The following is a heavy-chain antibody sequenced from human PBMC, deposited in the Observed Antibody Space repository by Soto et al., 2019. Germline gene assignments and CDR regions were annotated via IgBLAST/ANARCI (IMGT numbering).Heavy chain of an antibody. V-gene: IGHV3-21*01. Sequence: EVQLVESGGGLVKPGGSLRLSCAASGFTFSSYSMNWVRQAPGKGLEWVSSISSSSSYIYYADSVKGRFPISRDNAKNSLYLQMNSLRAEDTAVYYCARDHGLSSYAFDIWGQGTMVTVSS. J-gene: IGHJ3*02. D-gene: IGHD2-15*01. CDR1: GFTFSSYS. CDR2: ISSSSSYI. CDR3: ARDHGLSSYAFDI.